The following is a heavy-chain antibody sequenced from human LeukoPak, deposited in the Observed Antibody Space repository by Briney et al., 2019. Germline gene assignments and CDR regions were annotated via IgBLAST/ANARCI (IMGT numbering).Heavy chain of an antibody. CDR1: GFTFSSYA. D-gene: IGHD6-19*01. CDR3: AKGLLPYSSGRGFDY. Sequence: GGSLRLSCAASGFTFSSYAMSWVRQAPGKGLEWVSAISGSGGSTYYADSVKGRFTISRDNSKNTLYLQMNSLRAEDTAEYYCAKGLLPYSSGRGFDYWGQGTLVTVSS. CDR2: ISGSGGST. J-gene: IGHJ4*02. V-gene: IGHV3-23*01.